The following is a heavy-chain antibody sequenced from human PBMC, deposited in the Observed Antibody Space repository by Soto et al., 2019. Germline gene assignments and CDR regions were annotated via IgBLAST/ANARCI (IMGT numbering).Heavy chain of an antibody. D-gene: IGHD2-2*01. CDR2: IDPSDSYT. CDR3: ASRYCSSTSCYGYYYYYGMDV. J-gene: IGHJ6*02. CDR1: GYSFTSYW. V-gene: IGHV5-10-1*01. Sequence: GESLKISCKGSGYSFTSYWISWVRQMPGKGLEWKGRIDPSDSYTNYSPSFQGHVTISADKSISTAYLQWSSLKASDTAMYYCASRYCSSTSCYGYYYYYGMDVWGQGTTVTVSS.